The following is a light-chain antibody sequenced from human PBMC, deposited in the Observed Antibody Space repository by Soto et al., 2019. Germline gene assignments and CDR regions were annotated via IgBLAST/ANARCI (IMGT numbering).Light chain of an antibody. J-gene: IGLJ3*02. CDR3: SSYTSSSTWV. Sequence: QSALTQPASVSGSPGQSITISCTGTTSDVGSYNYVSWYQKNPGKAPKLLVYDVSNRPSGVSNRFSGSKSGNTASLTISGLQQEDEADYYCSSYTSSSTWVFGGGTKLTVL. CDR1: TSDVGSYNY. CDR2: DVS. V-gene: IGLV2-14*01.